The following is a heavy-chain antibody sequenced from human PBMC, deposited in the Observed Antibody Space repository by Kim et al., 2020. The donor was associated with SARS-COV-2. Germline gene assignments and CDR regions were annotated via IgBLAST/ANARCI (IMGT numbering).Heavy chain of an antibody. V-gene: IGHV4-59*01. CDR1: GGSISSYY. CDR2: IYYSWST. J-gene: IGHJ4*02. CDR3: ARDTGDGYNSYYFDY. D-gene: IGHD5-12*01. Sequence: SETLSLTCTVSGGSISSYYWSWIRQPPGKGLEWIGYIYYSWSTNYNPSLKSRVTISVDTSKNQFSLKLSSVTAADTAVYYCARDTGDGYNSYYFDYWGQGTLVTVSS.